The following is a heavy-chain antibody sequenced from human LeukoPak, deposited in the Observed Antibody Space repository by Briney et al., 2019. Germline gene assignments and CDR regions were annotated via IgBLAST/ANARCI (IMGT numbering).Heavy chain of an antibody. CDR2: MYYSGST. V-gene: IGHV4-31*11. D-gene: IGHD3-22*01. J-gene: IGHJ4*02. CDR3: ARDSSGYLDY. Sequence: SETLSLTCAVYGGSFSGYYWSWIRQHPGKGLEWIGYMYYSGSTYYNPSLKSRVTISVDTSKNQFSLKLSSVTAADTAVYYCARDSSGYLDYWGQGTLVTVSS. CDR1: GGSFSGYY.